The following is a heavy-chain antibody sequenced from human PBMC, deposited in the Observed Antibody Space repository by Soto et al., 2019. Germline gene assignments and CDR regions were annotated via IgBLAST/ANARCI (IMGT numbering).Heavy chain of an antibody. J-gene: IGHJ6*02. CDR2: IIPFFGTS. Sequence: QVQLVQSGAEVKKPGSSVRVSCEASGGTFSSYPINWVRQAPGQGLEWMGGIIPFFGTSTYAQKFQGRVTITADDYTSTAYMELRSLRSEDTAVYYCARVGHITNYGMAVWGQGTTVTVSS. CDR3: ARVGHITNYGMAV. D-gene: IGHD1-26*01. V-gene: IGHV1-69*01. CDR1: GGTFSSYP.